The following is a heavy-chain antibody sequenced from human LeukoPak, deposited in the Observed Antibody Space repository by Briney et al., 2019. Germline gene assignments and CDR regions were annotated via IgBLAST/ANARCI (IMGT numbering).Heavy chain of an antibody. CDR3: ARDSPPPGYDY. CDR2: ISSSGSTI. V-gene: IGHV3-11*01. CDR1: GFTFRDYY. D-gene: IGHD6-13*01. Sequence: GGSLRLSCAASGFTFRDYYMSWIRQAPRKGLEWVSYISSSGSTIYYADSVKGRFTISRDNAKNSLYLQMNSLRAEDTAVYYCARDSPPPGYDYWGQGTLVTVSS. J-gene: IGHJ4*02.